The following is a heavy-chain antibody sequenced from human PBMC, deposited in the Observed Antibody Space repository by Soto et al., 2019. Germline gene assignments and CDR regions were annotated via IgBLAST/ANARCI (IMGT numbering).Heavy chain of an antibody. CDR2: IKSKTDGGTT. Sequence: EVQLVESGGGLVKPGGSLRLSCAASGFTFSNAWMSWVRQAPGKGLEWVGRIKSKTDGGTTDYAAPVKGRFTISRDDSKNTLYLQMNSLKTEDTAVYYCEWIPLYDFWICYSRAPHFEEDYWGQGTLVTVSS. CDR3: EWIPLYDFWICYSRAPHFEEDY. J-gene: IGHJ4*02. V-gene: IGHV3-15*01. D-gene: IGHD3-3*01. CDR1: GFTFSNAW.